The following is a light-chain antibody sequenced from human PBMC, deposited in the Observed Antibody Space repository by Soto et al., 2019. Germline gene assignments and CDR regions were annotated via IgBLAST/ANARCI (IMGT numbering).Light chain of an antibody. V-gene: IGKV1-39*01. Sequence: DIQMTQSPSSLSASVGDRVTITCRASQSIATYLNWYQHKPGTAPKLLIYGASTLQSGVPSRFRGSGSGTEFTLTISSLQSEDFASYYCQQSYSTFRSVGGGTKVE. J-gene: IGKJ4*01. CDR3: QQSYSTFRS. CDR2: GAS. CDR1: QSIATY.